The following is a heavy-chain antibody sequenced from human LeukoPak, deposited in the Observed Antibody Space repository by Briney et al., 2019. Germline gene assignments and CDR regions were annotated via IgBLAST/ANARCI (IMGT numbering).Heavy chain of an antibody. CDR2: VSRSGGAT. J-gene: IGHJ6*02. CDR1: GFSFTSYA. D-gene: IGHD3-3*01. CDR3: ARDLYYDFWSGTAYGMDV. V-gene: IGHV3-23*01. Sequence: GGSLRLSCAASGFSFTSYAMSWVRQAQGKGLEWVSAVSRSGGATYYADSVKGRFTISRDNSKNTLYLQMNSLRAEDTAVYYCARDLYYDFWSGTAYGMDVWGQGTTVTVSS.